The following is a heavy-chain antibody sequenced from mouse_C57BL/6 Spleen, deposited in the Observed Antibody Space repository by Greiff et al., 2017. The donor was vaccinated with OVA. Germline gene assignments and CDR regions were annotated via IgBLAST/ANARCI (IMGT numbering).Heavy chain of an antibody. CDR3: AREDWDRDYYAMDY. V-gene: IGHV1-76*01. CDR2: IYPGSGHT. D-gene: IGHD4-1*01. J-gene: IGHJ4*01. Sequence: QVHVKQSGAELVRPGASVKLSCKASGYTFPDYYINWVKQRPGQGLEWIARIYPGSGHTYYNEKFKGKATLTAEKSSSTAYMQLSSLTSEDSAVYFCAREDWDRDYYAMDYWGQGTSVTVSS. CDR1: GYTFPDYY.